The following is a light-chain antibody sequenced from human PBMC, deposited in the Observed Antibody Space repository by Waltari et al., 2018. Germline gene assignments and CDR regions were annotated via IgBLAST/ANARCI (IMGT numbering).Light chain of an antibody. Sequence: QSVLTQPPSASGTPGQRVPIRDPGRAANIGRDPANWYQQFPGKAPKLLIYRSDLRPSGVPDRFSGSKSGTSASLAISGLQSEDEADYFCASWDDSLNGHWVFGGGTKVTVL. CDR2: RSD. CDR1: AANIGRDP. CDR3: ASWDDSLNGHWV. V-gene: IGLV1-44*01. J-gene: IGLJ3*02.